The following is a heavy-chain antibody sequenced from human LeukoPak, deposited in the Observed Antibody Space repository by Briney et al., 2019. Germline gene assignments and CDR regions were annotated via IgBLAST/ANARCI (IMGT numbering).Heavy chain of an antibody. V-gene: IGHV1-2*02. CDR3: ARGRGFGELLIY. Sequence: GASVTVSCKASGYTFTGYYTHWVRQAPGQGLEWMGWINPNSGGTNYAQKFQGRVTMTRDTSISTAYMELSRLRSDDTAVYYCARGRGFGELLIYWGQGTLVTVSS. CDR1: GYTFTGYY. D-gene: IGHD3-10*01. J-gene: IGHJ4*02. CDR2: INPNSGGT.